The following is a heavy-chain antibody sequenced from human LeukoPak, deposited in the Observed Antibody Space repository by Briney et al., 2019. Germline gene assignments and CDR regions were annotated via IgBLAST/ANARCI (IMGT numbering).Heavy chain of an antibody. D-gene: IGHD3-22*01. Sequence: SETLSLTCAVYGGSFSGYYWSWIRQPPGKGLEWIGEINHSGSTNYNPSLKSRVTISVDTSKNQFSLKLSSVTAADTAVYYCAREGQGSTYYYDSSGSANAFDIWGQGTMVTVSS. J-gene: IGHJ3*02. CDR1: GGSFSGYY. V-gene: IGHV4-34*01. CDR2: INHSGST. CDR3: AREGQGSTYYYDSSGSANAFDI.